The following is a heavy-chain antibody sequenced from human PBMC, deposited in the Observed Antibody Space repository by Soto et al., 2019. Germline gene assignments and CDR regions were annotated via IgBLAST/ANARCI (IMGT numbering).Heavy chain of an antibody. CDR2: IYHSGNT. J-gene: IGHJ3*01. D-gene: IGHD2-15*01. CDR1: GGSISSGGYS. V-gene: IGHV4-30-2*01. CDR3: ASNVAADAALDV. Sequence: QLQLQESGSGLVKPSQTLSLTCAVSGGSISSGGYSWTWIRQPPGKGLEWIGYIYHSGNTYYNPSLQSRVTISGDRCKNQFTLNLSSVTAADTAVYSCASNVAADAALDVWGQGTMVTVSS.